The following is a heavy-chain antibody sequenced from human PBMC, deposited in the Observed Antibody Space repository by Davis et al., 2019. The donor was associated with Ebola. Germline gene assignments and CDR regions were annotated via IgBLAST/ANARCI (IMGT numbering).Heavy chain of an antibody. Sequence: SQTLSLTCTLSGGSISSSSYYWGWLRQPPGKGLEWIGYIYYSGTTNYNPSRKSRVTISVHTSKNQFSRKLSSVTAADTAVYYCARDRYGYYYYGMDVWGQGTTVTVSS. D-gene: IGHD5-18*01. V-gene: IGHV4-61*05. CDR2: IYYSGTT. CDR1: GGSISSSSYY. J-gene: IGHJ6*02. CDR3: ARDRYGYYYYGMDV.